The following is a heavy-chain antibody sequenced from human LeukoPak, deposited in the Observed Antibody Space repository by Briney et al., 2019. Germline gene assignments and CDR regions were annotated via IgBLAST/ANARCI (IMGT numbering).Heavy chain of an antibody. CDR3: AKRVVAAAGHKVFDY. Sequence: GGTLRLSCAPSGFTFSSYAMSWVRRAPREGVERGSGISGSGGSTNYATSVKSRFTISIDNSKNPLYLQMNSLTAEDTAVYYCAKRVVAAAGHKVFDYGGQGTLVTVSS. CDR1: GFTFSSYA. D-gene: IGHD6-13*01. CDR2: ISGSGGST. J-gene: IGHJ4*02. V-gene: IGHV3-23*01.